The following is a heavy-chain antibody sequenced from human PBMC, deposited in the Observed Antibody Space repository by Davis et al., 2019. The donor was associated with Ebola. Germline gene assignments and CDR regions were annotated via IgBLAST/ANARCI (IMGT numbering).Heavy chain of an antibody. J-gene: IGHJ3*02. Sequence: SETLSLTCAVYGGSFSGYYWSWIRQSPGMGLEWIGEINDSGSTNYNPSLRSRVSILVDRSKNQFSLKLSSVTAADTAVYYCARHLRELYDAFDIWGQGTMVTVSS. CDR1: GGSFSGYY. V-gene: IGHV4-34*01. D-gene: IGHD3-10*01. CDR2: INDSGST. CDR3: ARHLRELYDAFDI.